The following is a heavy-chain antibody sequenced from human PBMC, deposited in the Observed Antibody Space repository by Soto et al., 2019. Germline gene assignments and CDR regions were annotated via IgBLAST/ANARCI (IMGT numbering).Heavy chain of an antibody. J-gene: IGHJ3*02. Sequence: SQTLSLTCAVYGGSFSGYYWSWIRQPPGKGLEWIGEINHSGSTNYNPSLKSRVTISVDTSKNQFSLKLSSVTAADTVVYYCARTYYDYVWGSYRPTNEAFDIWGQGTIVTVSS. D-gene: IGHD3-16*02. CDR3: ARTYYDYVWGSYRPTNEAFDI. CDR2: INHSGST. V-gene: IGHV4-34*01. CDR1: GGSFSGYY.